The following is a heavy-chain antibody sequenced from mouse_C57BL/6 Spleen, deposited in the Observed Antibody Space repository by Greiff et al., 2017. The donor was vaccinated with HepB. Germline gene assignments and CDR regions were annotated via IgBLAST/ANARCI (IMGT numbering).Heavy chain of an antibody. CDR3: ATYGGENYYAMDY. V-gene: IGHV1-39*01. CDR1: GYSFTDYN. Sequence: EVKLQESGPELVKPGASVKISCKASGYSFTDYNMNWVKQSNGKSLEWIGVINPNYGTTSYNQKFKGKATLTVDQSSSTAYMQLNSLTSEDSAVYYCATYGGENYYAMDYWGQGTSVTVSS. J-gene: IGHJ4*01. CDR2: INPNYGTT. D-gene: IGHD1-1*01.